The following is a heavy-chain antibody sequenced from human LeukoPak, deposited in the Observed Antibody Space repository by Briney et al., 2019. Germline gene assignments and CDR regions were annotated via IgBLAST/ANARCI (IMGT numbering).Heavy chain of an antibody. CDR3: ARDQVGATASFDY. Sequence: GGSLRLSCAASGFTFSSYSMNWVRQAPGKGLEWVSYISSSSSTIYYADSVKGRFTISRDNAKNSLYLQMNSLRAEDTALYYCARDQVGATASFDYWGQGTLVAVSS. CDR1: GFTFSSYS. V-gene: IGHV3-48*01. CDR2: ISSSSSTI. D-gene: IGHD1-26*01. J-gene: IGHJ4*02.